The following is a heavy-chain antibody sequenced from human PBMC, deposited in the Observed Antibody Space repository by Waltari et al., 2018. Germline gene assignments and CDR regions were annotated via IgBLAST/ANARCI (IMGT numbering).Heavy chain of an antibody. CDR2: INHSGST. J-gene: IGHJ4*02. Sequence: QVQLQQWGAGLLKPSETLSPTCAVYGGCFSGYYWSWIRQPPGKGLEWIGEINHSGSTNYNPSLKSRVTISVDTSKNQFSLKLSSVTAADTAVYYCARLYSGSYYIDYWGQGTLVTVSS. D-gene: IGHD1-26*01. CDR3: ARLYSGSYYIDY. V-gene: IGHV4-34*01. CDR1: GGCFSGYY.